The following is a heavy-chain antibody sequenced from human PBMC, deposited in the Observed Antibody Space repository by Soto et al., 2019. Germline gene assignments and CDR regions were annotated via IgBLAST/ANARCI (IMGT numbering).Heavy chain of an antibody. V-gene: IGHV1-18*01. J-gene: IGHJ4*02. Sequence: ASVEVSCKASGYTFTSYGISWVRQAPGQGLAWMGWVSTYNGDTHYPQKFQGRVIMTTDTSTNTAYMELKSLRSDDTAIYFCARDKPVYDILTELDLWGQGTLVTVST. CDR2: VSTYNGDT. CDR1: GYTFTSYG. D-gene: IGHD3-9*01. CDR3: ARDKPVYDILTELDL.